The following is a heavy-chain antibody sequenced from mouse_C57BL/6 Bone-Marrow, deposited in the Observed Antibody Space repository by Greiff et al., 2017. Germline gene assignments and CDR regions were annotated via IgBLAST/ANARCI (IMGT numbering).Heavy chain of an antibody. V-gene: IGHV5-4*03. Sequence: DVMLVESGGGLVKPGGSLKLSCAASGYTFSSYAMSWVRQTPEKRLEWVANISDGGSYTYYTDNVKGRFNFTGDKAKNTLYMQMSHLKSYDTAMYYCAIYCSCSFDYWGQGTTLTVSS. CDR2: ISDGGSYT. J-gene: IGHJ2*01. D-gene: IGHD1-1*01. CDR1: GYTFSSYA. CDR3: AIYCSCSFDY.